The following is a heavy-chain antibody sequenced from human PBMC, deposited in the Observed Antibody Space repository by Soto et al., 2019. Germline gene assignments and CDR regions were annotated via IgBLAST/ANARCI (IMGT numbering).Heavy chain of an antibody. D-gene: IGHD2-21*02. Sequence: SETLSLTCTVSGGSISRYYWSWIRQPPGRGLEWIGYMYNTGSTVYNPSFKSRVTISVDTSKNQFSLKLNSVTAADTSVYYCARDLWGYCGTDCYPLDVWGQGTTVTVS. V-gene: IGHV4-59*01. CDR3: ARDLWGYCGTDCYPLDV. CDR1: GGSISRYY. J-gene: IGHJ6*02. CDR2: MYNTGST.